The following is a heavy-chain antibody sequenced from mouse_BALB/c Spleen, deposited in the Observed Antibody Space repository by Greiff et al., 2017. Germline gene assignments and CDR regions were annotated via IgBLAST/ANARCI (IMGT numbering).Heavy chain of an antibody. D-gene: IGHD2-3*01. CDR2: ISSGSSTI. Sequence: EVKVVESGGGLVQPGGSRKLSCAASGFTFSSFGMHWVRQAPEKGLEWVAYISSGSSTIYYADTVKGRFTISRDNPKNTLFLQMTSLRSEDTAMYYCARWMGLDYWGQGTTLTVSS. CDR1: GFTFSSFG. V-gene: IGHV5-17*02. J-gene: IGHJ2*01. CDR3: ARWMGLDY.